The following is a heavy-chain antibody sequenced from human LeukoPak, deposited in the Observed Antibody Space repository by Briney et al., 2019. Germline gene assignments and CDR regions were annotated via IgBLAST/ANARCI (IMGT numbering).Heavy chain of an antibody. CDR2: INPNSGGT. CDR3: ARLRGDYYYGMDV. CDR1: GYTFTGYY. Sequence: GASVKVSCKASGYTFTGYYMHWVRQAPGQGLEWMRWINPNSGGTNYAQKFQGRVTMTRDTSISTAYMELSRLRSDDTAVYYCARLRGDYYYGMDVWGQGTTVTVSS. D-gene: IGHD2-15*01. J-gene: IGHJ6*02. V-gene: IGHV1-2*02.